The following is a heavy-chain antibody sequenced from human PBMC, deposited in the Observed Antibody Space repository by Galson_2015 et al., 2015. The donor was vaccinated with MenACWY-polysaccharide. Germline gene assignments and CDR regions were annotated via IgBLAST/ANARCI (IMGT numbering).Heavy chain of an antibody. CDR3: ARGIRRAAVWFDP. D-gene: IGHD6-25*01. Sequence: SVKVSCKASGYTFTTYHIKWVRQAPGQGLEWMGWIKPDNGNTGYSQKFQGRVTMTRDTSVSIVYMELNSLRSEVTAVYECARGIRRAAVWFDPWGQGTLVTVSS. V-gene: IGHV1-8*02. CDR1: GYTFTTYH. CDR2: IKPDNGNT. J-gene: IGHJ5*02.